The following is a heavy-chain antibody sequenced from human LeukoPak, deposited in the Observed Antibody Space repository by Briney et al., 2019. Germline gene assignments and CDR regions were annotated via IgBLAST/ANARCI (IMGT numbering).Heavy chain of an antibody. J-gene: IGHJ5*02. CDR3: ARTSGRYDILTGYPFINWFDP. CDR1: GGSISSYY. V-gene: IGHV4-59*08. Sequence: PSETLSLTCTVSGGSISSYYWSWIRQPPGKGLECIGYIYYSGSTNYNPSLKSRVTISVDTSKNQFSLKLSSVTAADTAVYYCARTSGRYDILTGYPFINWFDPWGQGTLVTVSS. CDR2: IYYSGST. D-gene: IGHD3-9*01.